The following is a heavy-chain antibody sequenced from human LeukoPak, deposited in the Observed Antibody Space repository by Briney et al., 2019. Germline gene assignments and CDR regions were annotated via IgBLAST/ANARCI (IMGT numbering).Heavy chain of an antibody. CDR1: GFTFSSYS. Sequence: PGGSLRLSCATSGFTFSSYSMNWVRQAPGKGLEGGSSISSSSSYIYYADSVKGRFTISRDNAKNSLYLQMNSLRAEDTAVYYCARDPATSTVTTLGYWGQGTLVTVSS. V-gene: IGHV3-21*01. CDR2: ISSSSSYI. D-gene: IGHD4-11*01. CDR3: ARDPATSTVTTLGY. J-gene: IGHJ4*02.